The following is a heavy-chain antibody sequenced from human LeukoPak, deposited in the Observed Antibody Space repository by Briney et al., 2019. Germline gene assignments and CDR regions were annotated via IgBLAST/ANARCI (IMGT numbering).Heavy chain of an antibody. J-gene: IGHJ4*02. V-gene: IGHV3-64D*06. CDR2: ISGSGNGFSI. CDR3: VKDFGRIRGTPDS. CDR1: GFTVSSNY. D-gene: IGHD1-26*01. Sequence: GGSLRLSCAASGFTVSSNYMSWVRQAPGKGPEYVSTISGSGNGFSIYYADSVKGRFTISRDDSKSILYLQMNGLRSEDTAVYYCVKDFGRIRGTPDSWGQGTLVTVSS.